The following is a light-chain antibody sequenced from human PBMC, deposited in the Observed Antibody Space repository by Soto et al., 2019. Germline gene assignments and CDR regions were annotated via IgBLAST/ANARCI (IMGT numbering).Light chain of an antibody. J-gene: IGKJ4*01. CDR2: DAS. Sequence: EIVLTQSPATLSLSPGERATLSCRASQSVSSYLAWYQQKPGQAPRLLIYDASNRATGIPARFSGSGSGTDFTLTISSLEPEDVAVYYCQQRSNWPPVTCGGGTKVEIK. CDR3: QQRSNWPPVT. V-gene: IGKV3-11*01. CDR1: QSVSSY.